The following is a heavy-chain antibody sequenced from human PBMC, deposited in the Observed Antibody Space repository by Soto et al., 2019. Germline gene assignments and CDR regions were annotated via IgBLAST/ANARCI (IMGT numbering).Heavy chain of an antibody. Sequence: SVKVSCKASGGSLSTNPISWVRQAPGQGLEWMGGTGSGTGPGNHAQKFQGRLTVTADKSTSTVYMELTNLSSEDTAVYYCAWRDSGGFYRFFDSWGQGTLVTVSS. V-gene: IGHV1-69*06. CDR2: TGSGTGPG. D-gene: IGHD2-15*01. CDR3: AWRDSGGFYRFFDS. CDR1: GGSLSTNP. J-gene: IGHJ4*02.